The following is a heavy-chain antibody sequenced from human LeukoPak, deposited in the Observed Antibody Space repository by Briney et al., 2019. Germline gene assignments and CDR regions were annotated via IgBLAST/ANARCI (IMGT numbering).Heavy chain of an antibody. CDR1: GFTFSSYG. CDR2: IWYDGSNK. J-gene: IGHJ4*02. D-gene: IGHD3-22*01. Sequence: GRSLRLSCAASGFTFSSYGMHWVRQAPGKGLEWVAVIWYDGSNKYYADSVKGRFTISRDNSKNTLYLQMNSLRAGDTAVYYCARDGDYYDSTYYFDYWGQGTLVTVSS. V-gene: IGHV3-33*01. CDR3: ARDGDYYDSTYYFDY.